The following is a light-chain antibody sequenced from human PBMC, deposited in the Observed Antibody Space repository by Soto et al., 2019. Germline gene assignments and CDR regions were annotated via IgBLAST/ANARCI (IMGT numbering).Light chain of an antibody. V-gene: IGKV1-12*01. Sequence: DIQMTQSPSSVSASVGDSVTLTCRASQAISTYLAWYQQRPGKAPQLLIFGASSLQSGVPSRFSGSGSGTDFTLTISSLQPEDFATYYCQQTNSFPYTFGQGAKLDIK. CDR3: QQTNSFPYT. CDR2: GAS. J-gene: IGKJ2*01. CDR1: QAISTY.